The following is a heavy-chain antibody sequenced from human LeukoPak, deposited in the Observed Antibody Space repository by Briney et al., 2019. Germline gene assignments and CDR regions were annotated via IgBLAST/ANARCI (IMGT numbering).Heavy chain of an antibody. CDR3: ARDPALGYCSSTSCHYYYMDV. Sequence: HSQTLSLTCAISGGSVSSNSAAWNWIRQSPSRGLEWLGRTYYRSKWYNDYAVSVKSRITINPDTSKNQFSLQLNSVTPEDTAVYYCARDPALGYCSSTSCHYYYMDVWGKGTTVTVSS. V-gene: IGHV6-1*01. J-gene: IGHJ6*03. D-gene: IGHD2-2*01. CDR2: TYYRSKWYN. CDR1: GGSVSSNSAA.